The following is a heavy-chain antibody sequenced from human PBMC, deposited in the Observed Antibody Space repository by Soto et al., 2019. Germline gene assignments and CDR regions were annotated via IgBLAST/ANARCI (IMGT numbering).Heavy chain of an antibody. V-gene: IGHV1-46*03. CDR3: ARAVYGSGHYYYYGMDV. Sequence: ASVKVSCKASGYTFTSYYMHWVRQASGQGLEWMGIINPSGGSTSYAQKFQGRVTMTRDTSTSTVYMELSSLRSEDTAVYYCARAVYGSGHYYYYGMDVWGQGTTVTVSS. D-gene: IGHD3-10*01. J-gene: IGHJ6*02. CDR1: GYTFTSYY. CDR2: INPSGGST.